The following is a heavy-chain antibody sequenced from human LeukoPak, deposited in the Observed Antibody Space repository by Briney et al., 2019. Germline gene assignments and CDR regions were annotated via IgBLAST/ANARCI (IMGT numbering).Heavy chain of an antibody. Sequence: GGSLRLSCSASGFTFSDYYMSWIRQAPGKGLEWVSYISSSGSTIYYADSVKGRFTISRDNAKNSLYLQMNSLRAEDTAVYYCARVYSSSWYNAFDIWGQGTMVTVSS. CDR1: GFTFSDYY. D-gene: IGHD6-13*01. CDR3: ARVYSSSWYNAFDI. CDR2: ISSSGSTI. J-gene: IGHJ3*02. V-gene: IGHV3-11*04.